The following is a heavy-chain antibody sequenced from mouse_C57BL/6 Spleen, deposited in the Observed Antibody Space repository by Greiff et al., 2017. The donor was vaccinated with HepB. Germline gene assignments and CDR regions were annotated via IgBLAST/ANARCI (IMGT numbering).Heavy chain of an antibody. CDR3: AREGLDY. J-gene: IGHJ2*01. V-gene: IGHV3-6*01. Sequence: DVKLQESGPGLVKPSQSLSLTCSVTGYSITSGYYWNWIRQFPGNKLEWMGYISYDGSNNYNPSLKNRISITRDTSKNQFFLKLNSVTTEVTATYYCAREGLDYWGQGTTLTVSS. CDR2: ISYDGSN. CDR1: GYSITSGYY.